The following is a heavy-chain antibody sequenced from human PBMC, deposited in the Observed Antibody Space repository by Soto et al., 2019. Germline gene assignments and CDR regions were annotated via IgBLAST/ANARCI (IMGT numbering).Heavy chain of an antibody. J-gene: IGHJ4*02. CDR3: ARDGSIAVAGTNFDY. CDR2: IIPILGIA. CDR1: GGTFSSYT. Sequence: QVQLVQSGAEVKKPGSSEKVSCKASGGTFSSYTISWVRQAPGQGLEWMGRIIPILGIANYAQKFQGRVTITADKSTSTAYMELSSLRSEDTAVYYCARDGSIAVAGTNFDYWGQGTLVTVSS. V-gene: IGHV1-69*08. D-gene: IGHD6-19*01.